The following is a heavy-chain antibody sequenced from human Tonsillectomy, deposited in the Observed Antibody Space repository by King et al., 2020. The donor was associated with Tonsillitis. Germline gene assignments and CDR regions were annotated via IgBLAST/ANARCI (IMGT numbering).Heavy chain of an antibody. Sequence: QMQLQESGPGLVKPSETLSLTCTVSGGSISSYYWSWIRQPPGKGLEWIGYIYYSGSTNYNPSLKSRVTISVDTSKNQFSLKLSSVTAADTAVYYCARDLLIGGASWFDPWGQGTLVTVSS. J-gene: IGHJ5*02. CDR2: IYYSGST. V-gene: IGHV4-59*01. CDR1: GGSISSYY. D-gene: IGHD3-10*01. CDR3: ARDLLIGGASWFDP.